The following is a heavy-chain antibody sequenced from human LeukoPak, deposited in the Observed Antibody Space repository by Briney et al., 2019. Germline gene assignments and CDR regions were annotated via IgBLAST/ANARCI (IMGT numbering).Heavy chain of an antibody. V-gene: IGHV3-15*01. CDR2: IKSKADGGTI. CDR1: GFTFSSYA. D-gene: IGHD5-12*01. J-gene: IGHJ4*02. Sequence: GGSLRLSCAASGFTFSSYAMSWVRQAPGKGLEWAGRIKSKADGGTIDYAAPVKGRFTISRDDSKNTLYLQMNSLKTEDTAVYYCTTELWWLHIFAYYWGQGTLVTVSS. CDR3: TTELWWLHIFAYY.